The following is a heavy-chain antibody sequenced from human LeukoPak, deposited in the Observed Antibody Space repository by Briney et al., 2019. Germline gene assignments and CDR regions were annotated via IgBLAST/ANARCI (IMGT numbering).Heavy chain of an antibody. Sequence: SVKVSCKASGGTFSRYAMSWVRQAPGQGLEWMGGIIPIFGTASFAQKFQGRVTITADESTGTAYMELSSLRSEDTAVYYCARYHLGKGGSWDAFDIWGQGTMVTVSS. V-gene: IGHV1-69*01. J-gene: IGHJ3*02. CDR1: GGTFSRYA. CDR2: IIPIFGTA. CDR3: ARYHLGKGGSWDAFDI. D-gene: IGHD6-13*01.